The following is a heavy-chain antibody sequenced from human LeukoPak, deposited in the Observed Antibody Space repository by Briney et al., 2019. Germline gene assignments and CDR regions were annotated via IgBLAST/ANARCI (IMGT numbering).Heavy chain of an antibody. Sequence: SETLSLTCAVYGGSFSGYYWSWIRQPPGKGLEWIGEINHNGSTNYNPSLRSRVTISVDTSKNQFSLKLGSVTAADTAVYYCARLYYYDSSGYYQGFDPWGQGTLVTVSS. D-gene: IGHD3-22*01. V-gene: IGHV4-34*01. J-gene: IGHJ5*02. CDR3: ARLYYYDSSGYYQGFDP. CDR2: INHNGST. CDR1: GGSFSGYY.